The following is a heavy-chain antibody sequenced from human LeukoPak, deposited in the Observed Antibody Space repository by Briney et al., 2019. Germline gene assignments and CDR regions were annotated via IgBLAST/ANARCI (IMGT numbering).Heavy chain of an antibody. Sequence: PSETLSLTCAVSGGSISSGGYSWSWIRQPPGKGLEWIGYIYHTGSTYYSPSLKSRVTISVDTSKNQFSLKLSSVTAADTAVYYCARGLRLGDYFDYWGQGTLVTVSS. V-gene: IGHV4-30-2*01. D-gene: IGHD3-16*01. CDR3: ARGLRLGDYFDY. J-gene: IGHJ4*02. CDR2: IYHTGST. CDR1: GGSISSGGYS.